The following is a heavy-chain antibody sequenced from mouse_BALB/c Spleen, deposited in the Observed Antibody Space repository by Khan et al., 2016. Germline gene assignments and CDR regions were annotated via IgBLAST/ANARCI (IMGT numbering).Heavy chain of an antibody. Sequence: QIQLVQSGPELKKPGKTVKISCKASGYTFTNYGMNWVKQAPGKGLKWMGWINTYSGESTYADEFKGRFAFSLDTSANTAYLQINNLKNEDTATYCCARYRYYYGSSRYFDVWGAGTTVTVSS. CDR1: GYTFTNYG. CDR2: INTYSGES. V-gene: IGHV9-3-1*01. J-gene: IGHJ1*01. CDR3: ARYRYYYGSSRYFDV. D-gene: IGHD1-1*01.